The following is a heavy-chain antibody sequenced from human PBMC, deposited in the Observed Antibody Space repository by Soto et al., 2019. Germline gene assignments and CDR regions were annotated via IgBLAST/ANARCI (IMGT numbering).Heavy chain of an antibody. CDR3: AKQGASRWFDY. J-gene: IGHJ4*02. CDR1: GFIFSSYA. Sequence: EVQLLESGGGLVQPGGSQRLSCAASGFIFSSYAISWVRQAPGKGLDWVSTISGGGGSTYYADSVKGRFTISRDNSKNTLYRQMNSLRAEDTALYYCAKQGASRWFDYRGQGTLDTVSS. CDR2: ISGGGGST. V-gene: IGHV3-23*01. D-gene: IGHD2-15*01.